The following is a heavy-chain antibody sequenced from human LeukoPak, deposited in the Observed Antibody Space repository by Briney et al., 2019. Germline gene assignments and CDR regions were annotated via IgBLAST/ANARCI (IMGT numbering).Heavy chain of an antibody. CDR3: AHGAMYQLDY. Sequence: GGSLRLSCAASGFTFSSDDMHWVRQSAGKSLEWVSSIGPAGDTYYGVSVKGRFTISRENAKSSLYLQMNSLRAEDTAVYYCAHGAMYQLDYWGQGTLVTVSS. CDR2: IGPAGDT. J-gene: IGHJ4*02. CDR1: GFTFSSDD. D-gene: IGHD2-2*01. V-gene: IGHV3-13*01.